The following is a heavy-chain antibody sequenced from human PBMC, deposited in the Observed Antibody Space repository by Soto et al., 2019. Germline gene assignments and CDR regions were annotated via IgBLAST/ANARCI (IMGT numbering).Heavy chain of an antibody. CDR2: ISSRSRVI. Sequence: PGGSLRLSCAGSEFIFNDYSMNWVRQAPGKGLEWVSYISSRSRVIYYADSVKGRFTISRDNAKSSLYLQMDTLSAEDTAVYYCVRGEYHQLALFYYFDYCGQGILVTVSS. CDR3: VRGEYHQLALFYYFDY. V-gene: IGHV3-48*04. D-gene: IGHD1-1*01. CDR1: EFIFNDYS. J-gene: IGHJ4*02.